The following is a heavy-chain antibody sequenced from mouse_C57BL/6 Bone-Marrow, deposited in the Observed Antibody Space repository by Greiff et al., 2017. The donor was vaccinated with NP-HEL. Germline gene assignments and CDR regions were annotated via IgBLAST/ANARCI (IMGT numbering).Heavy chain of an antibody. V-gene: IGHV5-4*01. Sequence: DVQLVESGGGLVKPGGSLKLSCAASGFTFSSYAMSWVRQTPEKRLEWVATISDGGSYTYYPDNVKGRFTISRDNAKNNLYLQMSHLKSEDTAMYYCARGYDGYYGFAYWGQGTLVTVSA. D-gene: IGHD2-3*01. CDR1: GFTFSSYA. CDR3: ARGYDGYYGFAY. J-gene: IGHJ3*01. CDR2: ISDGGSYT.